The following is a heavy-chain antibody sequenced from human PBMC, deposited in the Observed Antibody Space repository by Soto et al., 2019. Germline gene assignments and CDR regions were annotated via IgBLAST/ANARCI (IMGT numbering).Heavy chain of an antibody. J-gene: IGHJ3*02. CDR2: IYYSGST. D-gene: IGHD3-22*01. CDR1: GGSIGNSY. Sequence: PSETLSLTCTVSGGSIGNSYWSWIRQSPGKGLEWIGYIYYSGSTYYNPSLKSRVTISVDTSKNQFSLKLSSVTAADTAVYYCARVGSGYPHDAFDIWGRGTMVTVSS. CDR3: ARVGSGYPHDAFDI. V-gene: IGHV4-59*08.